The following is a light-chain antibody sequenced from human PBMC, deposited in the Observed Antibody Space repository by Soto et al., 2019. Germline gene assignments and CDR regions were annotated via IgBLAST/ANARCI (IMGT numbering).Light chain of an antibody. CDR1: QTVSRY. CDR2: AAS. Sequence: DIQLPQSPSSLSASVGATVTITCRASQTVSRYLNWYQQKSGTAPKLLIYAASTLHTGVPSRFRGSGSGTDFTFTISRLQPEDIATYYCQQYENLPTFGQGTRLEIK. J-gene: IGKJ5*01. CDR3: QQYENLPT. V-gene: IGKV1-33*01.